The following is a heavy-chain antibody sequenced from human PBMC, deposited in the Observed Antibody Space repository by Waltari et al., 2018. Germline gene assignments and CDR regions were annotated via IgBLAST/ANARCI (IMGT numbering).Heavy chain of an antibody. CDR2: INPSGGST. V-gene: IGHV1-46*01. CDR3: ARDRVQLGPFGY. J-gene: IGHJ4*02. CDR1: GYTFTSYY. Sequence: QVQLVQSGAEVKKPGASVKVSCKASGYTFTSYYMHWVRQAPGQGLEWRGIINPSGGSTSYAKKCQGRVTMTRDTSTSTVYMELSSLRSEDTAVYYCARDRVQLGPFGYWGQGTLVTVSS. D-gene: IGHD5-18*01.